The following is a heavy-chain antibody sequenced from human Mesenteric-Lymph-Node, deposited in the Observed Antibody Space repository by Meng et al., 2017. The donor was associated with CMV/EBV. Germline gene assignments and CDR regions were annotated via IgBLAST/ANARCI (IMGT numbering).Heavy chain of an antibody. CDR3: ARDNFWSGPNYSYYYGMDV. V-gene: IGHV1-2*02. Sequence: ASVKVSCKASGYTFTDYYIHWVRQAPGQGLEWMGWINPNSGGTNYAQKFQGRVTMTRDTSISTAYMELSRLRSDDTAVYYCARDNFWSGPNYSYYYGMDVWGQGTTVTVSS. J-gene: IGHJ6*02. CDR1: GYTFTDYY. D-gene: IGHD3-3*01. CDR2: INPNSGGT.